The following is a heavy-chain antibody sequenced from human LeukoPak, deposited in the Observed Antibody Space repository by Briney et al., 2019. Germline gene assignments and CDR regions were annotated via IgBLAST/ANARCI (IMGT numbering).Heavy chain of an antibody. Sequence: GASVKVSCKASGYTFTSYAMHWVRQAPGQRLEWMGWINAGNGNTKYSQKFQGRVTITRDTSASTAYMELSSLRSEDTAVYYCARGGARQWLVHNFDYWGQGTLVTVSS. V-gene: IGHV1-3*01. J-gene: IGHJ4*02. CDR3: ARGGARQWLVHNFDY. D-gene: IGHD6-19*01. CDR2: INAGNGNT. CDR1: GYTFTSYA.